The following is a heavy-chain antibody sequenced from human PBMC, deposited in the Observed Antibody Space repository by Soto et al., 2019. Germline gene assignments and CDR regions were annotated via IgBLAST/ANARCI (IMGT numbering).Heavy chain of an antibody. V-gene: IGHV4-39*01. CDR2: IDRSGNT. CDR3: PRHAPSFDY. Sequence: SETRSLTCTVSGYSITDACYHWGWIRQPPGKGPEWIGDIDRSGNTHYNPALGSRVAISTDTSKNQFSLKLTSVTAADTAVYYCPRHAPSFDYWSQGTLVTVS. CDR1: GYSITDACYH. J-gene: IGHJ4*02.